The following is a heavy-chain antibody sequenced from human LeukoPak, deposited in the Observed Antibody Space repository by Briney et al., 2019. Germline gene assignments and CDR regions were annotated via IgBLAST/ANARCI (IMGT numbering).Heavy chain of an antibody. V-gene: IGHV3-74*01. CDR2: VNSDGSST. J-gene: IGHJ4*02. Sequence: PGGPLRLSCAVSGFTFSDYWMHWVRQTPTNGLVWVSRVNSDGSSTNYADSVKGRFSISRDNAKNTLYLQMNSLRAEDTAVYYCGRDLGGRSGYWGQGTLVTVSS. D-gene: IGHD1-26*01. CDR3: GRDLGGRSGY. CDR1: GFTFSDYW.